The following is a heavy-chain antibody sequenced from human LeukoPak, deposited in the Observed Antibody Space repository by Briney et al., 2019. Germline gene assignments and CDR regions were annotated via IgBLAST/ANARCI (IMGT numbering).Heavy chain of an antibody. CDR1: GGSISSSNW. CDR2: ISHGGST. V-gene: IGHV4-4*02. D-gene: IGHD1-1*01. J-gene: IGHJ4*02. CDR3: ARMTGTTPFDC. Sequence: SGTLSLTCAVSGGSISSSNWWSWVRQPPGKGLEWIGEISHGGSTNYNPSLESRVTISVDKSKNQFSQKLNSVTAADTAVYFCARMTGTTPFDCWGQGTLVTVSS.